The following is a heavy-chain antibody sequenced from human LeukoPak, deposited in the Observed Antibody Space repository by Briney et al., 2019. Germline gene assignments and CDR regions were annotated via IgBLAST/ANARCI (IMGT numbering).Heavy chain of an antibody. J-gene: IGHJ6*02. V-gene: IGHV3-21*01. CDR3: ARGPDYGDYNYYYYGMDV. D-gene: IGHD4-17*01. Sequence: GGSLRLSCAASGFTVSSNYMSWVRQAPGKGLEWVSSISSSSSYIYYADSVKGRFTISRDNAKNSLYLQMNSLRAEDTAVYYCARGPDYGDYNYYYYGMDVWGQGTTVTVSS. CDR1: GFTVSSNY. CDR2: ISSSSSYI.